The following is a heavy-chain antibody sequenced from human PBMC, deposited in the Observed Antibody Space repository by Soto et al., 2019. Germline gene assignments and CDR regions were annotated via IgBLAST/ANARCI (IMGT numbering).Heavy chain of an antibody. CDR3: AKGRGGSGSLTPRVDF. Sequence: EVQLLESGGGLVQPGGSLRLSCAASGFTFNNYAMTWVRQAPGKGLEWVSAISGGGDTTSYADSVKGRFTVSRDGSKNTLYLQMSRLRAADTALYYCAKGRGGSGSLTPRVDFWGQGTLVTFSS. CDR1: GFTFNNYA. V-gene: IGHV3-23*01. CDR2: ISGGGDTT. J-gene: IGHJ4*02. D-gene: IGHD3-10*01.